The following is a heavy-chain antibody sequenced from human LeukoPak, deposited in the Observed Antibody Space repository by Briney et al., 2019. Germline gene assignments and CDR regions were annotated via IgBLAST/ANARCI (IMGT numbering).Heavy chain of an antibody. Sequence: SETLSLTCTVSGGSISTYYWSWIRQPAGKGLEWIGRIYTSGSTSYNPSLKSRVTMSVDTSKNQFSLKLSSVTAADTAVYYCARSTVTTSLDYFDYWGQGTLVTVFS. CDR3: ARSTVTTSLDYFDY. CDR2: IYTSGST. D-gene: IGHD4-17*01. J-gene: IGHJ4*02. CDR1: GGSISTYY. V-gene: IGHV4-4*07.